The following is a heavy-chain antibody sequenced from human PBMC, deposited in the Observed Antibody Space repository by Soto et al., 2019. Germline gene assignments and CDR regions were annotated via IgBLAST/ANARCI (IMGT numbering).Heavy chain of an antibody. J-gene: IGHJ6*02. CDR3: ASRGYCSGGSCYSDYYYYGMDV. CDR1: GYTFTSYG. Sequence: ASVKVSCKASGYTFTSYGISWVRQAPGQGLEWMGWISAYNGNTNYAQKLQGRVTMTTDTSTSTAYMELRSLRSDDTAVYYCASRGYCSGGSCYSDYYYYGMDVWGQGTTVTVSS. D-gene: IGHD2-15*01. CDR2: ISAYNGNT. V-gene: IGHV1-18*01.